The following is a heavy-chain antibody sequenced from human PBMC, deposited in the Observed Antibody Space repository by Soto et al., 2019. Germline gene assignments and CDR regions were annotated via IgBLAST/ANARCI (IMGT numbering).Heavy chain of an antibody. CDR1: GYTFTSYG. CDR3: ARDRPIAARSLQQYYYYGMDV. V-gene: IGHV1-46*01. J-gene: IGHJ6*02. CDR2: INPSGGST. D-gene: IGHD6-6*01. Sequence: ASVKVSCKASGYTFTSYGISWVRQAPGQGLEWMGWINPSGGSTSYAQKFQGRVTMTRDTSTSTVYMELSSLRSEDTAVYYCARDRPIAARSLQQYYYYGMDVWGQGTSVTVSS.